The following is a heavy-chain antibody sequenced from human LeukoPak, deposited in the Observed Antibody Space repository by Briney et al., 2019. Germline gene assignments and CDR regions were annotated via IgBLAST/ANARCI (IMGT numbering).Heavy chain of an antibody. CDR3: ARWRYTNYFFDY. Sequence: ASVKVSCKASGYTFTSYYMHWVRQAPGQGLEWMGWINPNSGGTNYAQKFQGRVTMTSDTSTNTAYMELNRLTSDDTAVYYCARWRYTNYFFDYWGQGALVTVSS. D-gene: IGHD4-11*01. V-gene: IGHV1-2*02. CDR1: GYTFTSYY. CDR2: INPNSGGT. J-gene: IGHJ4*02.